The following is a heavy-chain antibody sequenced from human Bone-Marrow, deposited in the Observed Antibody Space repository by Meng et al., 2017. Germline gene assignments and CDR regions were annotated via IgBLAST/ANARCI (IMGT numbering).Heavy chain of an antibody. CDR1: GGTFSSYA. J-gene: IGHJ4*02. CDR2: ISPIFGTA. D-gene: IGHD6-19*01. V-gene: IGHV1-69*01. Sequence: VQSGSVVKKAGSPVKVDCKASGGTFSSYAISWVRQAPGQGLEWMGGISPIFGTANYAQKFQGRVTITADESTRTAYMELSSLRSEDTAVYYCASQVAGSTGGLSHDYWGQGTLVTVSS. CDR3: ASQVAGSTGGLSHDY.